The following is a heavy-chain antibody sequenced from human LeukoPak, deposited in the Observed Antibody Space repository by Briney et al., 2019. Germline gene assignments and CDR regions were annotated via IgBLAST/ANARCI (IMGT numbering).Heavy chain of an antibody. V-gene: IGHV3-48*03. CDR2: ISTCCSTI. CDR3: TRGDA. CDR1: GFTFSSYE. Sequence: PGGSLRLSCAASGFTFSSYEMNWVRQAPGKELEWVSCISTCCSTIYYADSVKGRVTISRDNAKNSLYLQMNSLRAEDTAVYYCTRGDAWGQGTLVTLS. J-gene: IGHJ5*02.